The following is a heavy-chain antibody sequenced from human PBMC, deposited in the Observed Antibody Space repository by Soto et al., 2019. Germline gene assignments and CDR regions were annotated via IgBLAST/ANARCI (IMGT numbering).Heavy chain of an antibody. CDR2: IWYDGSIK. D-gene: IGHD6-19*01. J-gene: IGHJ4*02. CDR1: GFTFSRYG. Sequence: GGSLRLSCVASGFTFSRYGMHWVRQAPGKGLEWLAVIWYDGSIKYYADSVKGRFTISRDDSKNTLYLQMDSLRVEDSAIYYCPRAFSPGVAGRLFDFWGLGTPVTVSS. CDR3: PRAFSPGVAGRLFDF. V-gene: IGHV3-33*08.